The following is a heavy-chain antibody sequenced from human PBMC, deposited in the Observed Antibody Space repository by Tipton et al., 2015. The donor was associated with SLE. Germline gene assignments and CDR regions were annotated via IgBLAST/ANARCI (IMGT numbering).Heavy chain of an antibody. J-gene: IGHJ4*02. V-gene: IGHV4-34*01. CDR2: INHSGST. D-gene: IGHD3-10*01. Sequence: TLSLTCAVYGGSFSGYYWNWIRQPPGKGLEWIGEINHSGSTNYNPSLKSRVTISVDTSKNQFSLKLSSVTAADTALYYCARGSYGSGSFDYWGQGTLVTVSS. CDR3: ARGSYGSGSFDY. CDR1: GGSFSGYY.